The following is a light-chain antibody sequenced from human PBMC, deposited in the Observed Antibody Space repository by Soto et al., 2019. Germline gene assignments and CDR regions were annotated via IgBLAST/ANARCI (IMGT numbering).Light chain of an antibody. Sequence: SSELTQPPSVSVSPGQTASITCSGDKLGDKYACWYQQKPGQSPVLVIYKDNKRPSGIPERFSGSNSGNTATLTISGTQAMDEADYYCQAWDSSTYVVFGGGTKLTVL. CDR2: KDN. CDR3: QAWDSSTYVV. CDR1: KLGDKY. V-gene: IGLV3-1*01. J-gene: IGLJ2*01.